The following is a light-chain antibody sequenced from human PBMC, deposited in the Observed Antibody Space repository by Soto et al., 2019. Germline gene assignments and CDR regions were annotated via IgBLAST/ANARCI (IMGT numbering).Light chain of an antibody. V-gene: IGLV2-14*03. Sequence: QSVLTQPASVSGSPGQSITISCTGVSSDVDDDKYVSWYQHHPGKAPKVIIYDVSNRPSGVSNRFSGSTSGNTASLTISGLQAEDEADYYCSSYTSTRPVVFGSGTKVTVL. CDR2: DVS. CDR1: SSDVDDDKY. J-gene: IGLJ1*01. CDR3: SSYTSTRPVV.